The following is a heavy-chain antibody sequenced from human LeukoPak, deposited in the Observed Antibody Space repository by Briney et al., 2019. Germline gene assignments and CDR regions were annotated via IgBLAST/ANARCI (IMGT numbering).Heavy chain of an antibody. CDR3: AKLLLETGGIGEEFDY. Sequence: GGSRRLSCAASGFTFSSYAMDWVRQAPGKGLEWVAFIRYDGNKKYYADSVKGRFTISRDNSRNTVYLQMNSLTSEDTAVYYCAKLLLETGGIGEEFDYWGQGTLVTVSS. J-gene: IGHJ4*02. CDR1: GFTFSSYA. CDR2: IRYDGNKK. V-gene: IGHV3-30*02. D-gene: IGHD1-26*01.